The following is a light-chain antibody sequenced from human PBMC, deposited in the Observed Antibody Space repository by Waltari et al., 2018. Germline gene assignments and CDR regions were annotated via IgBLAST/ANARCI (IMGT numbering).Light chain of an antibody. J-gene: IGKJ3*01. CDR3: QRYNSYPIT. Sequence: DIQMTQSPSTLSASVGDRVTITCRASQSIGSWLAWYQQKPGKAPKLLIYEATCLESGVPSRFSASGSGTEFTLTISSLQPDDFATYYCQRYNSYPITFGPGTKVDI. V-gene: IGKV1-5*03. CDR1: QSIGSW. CDR2: EAT.